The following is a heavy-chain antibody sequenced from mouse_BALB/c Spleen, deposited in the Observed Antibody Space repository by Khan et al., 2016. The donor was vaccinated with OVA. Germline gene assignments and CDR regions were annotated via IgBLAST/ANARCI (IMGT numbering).Heavy chain of an antibody. J-gene: IGHJ4*01. V-gene: IGHV11-2*02. CDR1: GFTFSGFW. Sequence: EVQLVETGGGLVQFGGSRGLSCEGSGFTFSGFWMSWVRQTPGKTLEWIGDINSDGSVINYAPSIKDRFTIFRDNDKSTLYLQMSNVRSYDTATYFCMIYAMDYWGQGTSVTVSS. CDR2: INSDGSVI. CDR3: MIYAMDY.